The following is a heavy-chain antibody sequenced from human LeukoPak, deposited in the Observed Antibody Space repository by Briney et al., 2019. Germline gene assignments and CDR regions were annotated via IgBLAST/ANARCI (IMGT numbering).Heavy chain of an antibody. CDR3: ARDSYGLDY. J-gene: IGHJ4*02. Sequence: PGGSLRLSCAASGCTFSSYAMHWVRQAPGKGLEWVAVISYDGSNKYYADSVKGRFTISRDNSKSTLSLQMNSLRAEDTAVYHCARDSYGLDYWGQGTPVTVSS. CDR2: ISYDGSNK. V-gene: IGHV3-30-3*01. D-gene: IGHD2-21*01. CDR1: GCTFSSYA.